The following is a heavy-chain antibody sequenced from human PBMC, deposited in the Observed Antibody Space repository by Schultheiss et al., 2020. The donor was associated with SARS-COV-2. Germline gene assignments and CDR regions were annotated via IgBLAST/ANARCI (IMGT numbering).Heavy chain of an antibody. CDR1: GGSISSYY. Sequence: SETLSLTCTVSGGSISSYYWSWIRQPPGKGLEWIGSIHHSGSTYYKPSLKSRVTISVDTSKNQFSLKLSSVTAADTAVYYCARGLAEWEPGVFDYWGQGTLVTVSS. D-gene: IGHD1-26*01. CDR3: ARGLAEWEPGVFDY. CDR2: IHHSGST. V-gene: IGHV4-59*08. J-gene: IGHJ4*02.